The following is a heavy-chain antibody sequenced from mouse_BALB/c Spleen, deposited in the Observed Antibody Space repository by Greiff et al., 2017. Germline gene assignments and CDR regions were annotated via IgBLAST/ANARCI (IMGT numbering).Heavy chain of an antibody. J-gene: IGHJ2*01. Sequence: EVQRVESGGGLVKPGGSLKLSCAASGFTFSSYAMSWVRQTPEKRLEWVASISSGGSTYYPDSVKGRFTISRDNARNILYLQMSSLRSEDTAMYYCARATMGYFDYWGQGTTLTVSS. CDR2: ISSGGST. V-gene: IGHV5-6-5*01. D-gene: IGHD2-1*01. CDR1: GFTFSSYA. CDR3: ARATMGYFDY.